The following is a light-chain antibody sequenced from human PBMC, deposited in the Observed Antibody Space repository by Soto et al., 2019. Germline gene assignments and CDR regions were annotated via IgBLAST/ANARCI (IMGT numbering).Light chain of an antibody. V-gene: IGLV1-40*01. J-gene: IGLJ1*01. CDR1: SSNIGANYD. Sequence: QSVLTQPPSVSGAPGQRVTISCTGNSSNIGANYDVHWYQQLPGTAPKLLIYGDTNRPSGVPDRFSGSKSGTSASLAITGLQAEDEADYYCQSYDSRLSGLYVFGTGTKVTVL. CDR3: QSYDSRLSGLYV. CDR2: GDT.